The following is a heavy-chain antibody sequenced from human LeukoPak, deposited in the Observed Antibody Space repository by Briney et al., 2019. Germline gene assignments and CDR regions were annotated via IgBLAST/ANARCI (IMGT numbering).Heavy chain of an antibody. CDR3: TTFGYALDS. CDR1: GFNFNNAW. V-gene: IGHV3-15*01. Sequence: GGSLRLSCAASGFNFNNAWMTWVRQAPGKGLEWVGRIRPKTEGRATDYGAPVKDRFTISRDESKATLFLQMDSLKPEDTAVYFCTTFGYALDSWGQGTLVTVSS. J-gene: IGHJ4*02. CDR2: IRPKTEGRAT. D-gene: IGHD2-2*01.